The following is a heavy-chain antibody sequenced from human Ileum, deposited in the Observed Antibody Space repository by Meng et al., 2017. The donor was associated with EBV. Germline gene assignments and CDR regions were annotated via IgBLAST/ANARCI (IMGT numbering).Heavy chain of an antibody. CDR3: ARDSEAANY. CDR1: GYTFTTYG. J-gene: IGHJ4*02. CDR2: INTNTGKP. Sequence: QIQLVQSGVEMKKPGASVRISCKASGYTFTTYGMNWVRQDPGQGLEWMGWINTNTGKPTYAQGLTGRFVFSLDTSVSTAYLQISSLKAEDTAVYYCARDSEAANYWGQGTLVTVSS. V-gene: IGHV7-4-1*02. D-gene: IGHD6-25*01.